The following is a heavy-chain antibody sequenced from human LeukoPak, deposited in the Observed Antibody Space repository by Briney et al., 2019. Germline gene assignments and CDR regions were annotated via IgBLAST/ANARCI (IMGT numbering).Heavy chain of an antibody. V-gene: IGHV4-59*01. J-gene: IGHJ1*01. CDR3: ARGYYYDSSGYGH. D-gene: IGHD3-22*01. CDR2: IYYSGST. Sequence: PSETLSLTCTVSGGSISNYYWSWIRQPPGKGLEWIGYIYYSGSTNYNPSLKSRVTISVDTSKNQFSLKLSSVTAADTAVYYCARGYYYDSSGYGHWGQGTLVTVSS. CDR1: GGSISNYY.